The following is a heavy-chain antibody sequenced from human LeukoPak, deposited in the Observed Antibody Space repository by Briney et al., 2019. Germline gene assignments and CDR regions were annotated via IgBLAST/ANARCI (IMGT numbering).Heavy chain of an antibody. Sequence: ASVKVSCKASGYTFTGYYMHWVRQAPGQGLEWMGRINPNSGGTNYAQKFQGRVTMTRDTSISTAYMELSRPRSDDTAVYYCARGRGNYYDCSGDKCFGYWGQGTLVTVSS. V-gene: IGHV1-2*06. D-gene: IGHD3-22*01. CDR2: INPNSGGT. J-gene: IGHJ4*02. CDR1: GYTFTGYY. CDR3: ARGRGNYYDCSGDKCFGY.